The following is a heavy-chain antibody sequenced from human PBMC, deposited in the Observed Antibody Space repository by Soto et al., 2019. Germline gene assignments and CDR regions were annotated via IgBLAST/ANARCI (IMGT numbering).Heavy chain of an antibody. V-gene: IGHV4-39*01. J-gene: IGHJ4*02. CDR2: IYYSGST. D-gene: IGHD3-10*01. CDR3: ASFYVPSSFFDY. CDR1: GGSISSSSYY. Sequence: QLQLQESGPGLVKPSETLSLTCTVSGGSISSSSYYWGWIRQPPGKGLEWIGSIYYSGSTYYNPSRKRRVTISVDTSKNQFSLKLSSVTAADTAVYYCASFYVPSSFFDYWGQGTLVTVSS.